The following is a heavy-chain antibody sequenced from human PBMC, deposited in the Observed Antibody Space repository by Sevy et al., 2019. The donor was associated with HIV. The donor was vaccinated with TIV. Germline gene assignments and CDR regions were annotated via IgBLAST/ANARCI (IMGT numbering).Heavy chain of an antibody. CDR3: AKDLISVAGFYAFDM. V-gene: IGHV3-9*01. D-gene: IGHD6-19*01. J-gene: IGHJ3*02. Sequence: GGSLRLSCAASGFNFNEYAMHWVRQAPGKGLEWVSGITWNSDSVVYADSVKGRFTISRDKAKNSLYLQMNSLIPEDTALYYCAKDLISVAGFYAFDMWGQGTMVTVSS. CDR1: GFNFNEYA. CDR2: ITWNSDSV.